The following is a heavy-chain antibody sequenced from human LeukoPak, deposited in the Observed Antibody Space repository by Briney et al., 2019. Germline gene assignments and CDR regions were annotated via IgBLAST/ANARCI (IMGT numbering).Heavy chain of an antibody. CDR3: ATNDHCSGGSCYPDIYYYYYMDV. V-gene: IGHV4-61*02. Sequence: SETLSLTCTVSGGSISSGSYYWSWIRQPAGKGLEWIGRIYTSGSTNYNPSLKSRVTISVDTSKNQFSLKLSSVTAADTAVYYCATNDHCSGGSCYPDIYYYYYMDVWGKGTTVTVSS. D-gene: IGHD2-15*01. J-gene: IGHJ6*03. CDR2: IYTSGST. CDR1: GGSISSGSYY.